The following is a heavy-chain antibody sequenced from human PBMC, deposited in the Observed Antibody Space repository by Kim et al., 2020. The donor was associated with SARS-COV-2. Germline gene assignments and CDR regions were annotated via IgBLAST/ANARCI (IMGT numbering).Heavy chain of an antibody. CDR2: IYYSGST. Sequence: SETLSLTCTVSGGSVSSGSYYWSWIRQPPGKGLEWIGYIYYSGSTNYNPSLKSRVTISVDMSKNQFSLKLSSVTAADTAVYYCARGDDYGDYGPPGNWFDPWGQGTLVTVSS. V-gene: IGHV4-61*01. CDR3: ARGDDYGDYGPPGNWFDP. CDR1: GGSVSSGSYY. J-gene: IGHJ5*02. D-gene: IGHD4-17*01.